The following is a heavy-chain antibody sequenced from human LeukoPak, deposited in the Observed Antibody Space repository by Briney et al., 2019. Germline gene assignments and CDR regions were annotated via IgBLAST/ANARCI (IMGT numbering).Heavy chain of an antibody. V-gene: IGHV4-59*01. CDR3: ARGPNGAGYSADYYFDY. J-gene: IGHJ4*02. CDR2: IYYSGST. Sequence: SETLSLTCTVSGGSISSDYWSWIRQPPGKGLEWIGYIYYSGSTNYNPSLKSRVTISVDTSKNQFSLKLSSVTAADTAVYYCARGPNGAGYSADYYFDYWGQGTLVTVSS. D-gene: IGHD5-18*01. CDR1: GGSISSDY.